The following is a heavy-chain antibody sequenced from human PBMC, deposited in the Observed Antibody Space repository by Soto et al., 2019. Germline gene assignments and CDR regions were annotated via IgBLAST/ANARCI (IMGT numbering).Heavy chain of an antibody. Sequence: QVQLAESGGGVVQPGRSLRLSCAASGFTFSSYAMHWVRQAPGKGLEWVALISYDGNKKDYADSVKGRFTISRDNSKNTXDXXMNSLRVEDTAVYYCAKDSRNSGWYVTYYYCGLDVWGQGTTVTVSS. CDR1: GFTFSSYA. D-gene: IGHD6-19*01. CDR3: AKDSRNSGWYVTYYYCGLDV. J-gene: IGHJ6*02. CDR2: ISYDGNKK. V-gene: IGHV3-30*18.